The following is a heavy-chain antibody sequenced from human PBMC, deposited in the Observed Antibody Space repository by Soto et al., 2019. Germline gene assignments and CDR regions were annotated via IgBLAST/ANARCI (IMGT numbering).Heavy chain of an antibody. V-gene: IGHV3-15*07. Sequence: GGSLRFSCAASGFTFSNAWMNWVRQAPGKGLEWVGRIKSKTDGGTTDYAAPVKGRFTISRDDSKNTLYLQMNSLKTEDTAVYYCTTDPVTMIVVVPSSGWGQGTLVTVSS. D-gene: IGHD3-22*01. CDR3: TTDPVTMIVVVPSSG. CDR2: IKSKTDGGTT. J-gene: IGHJ4*02. CDR1: GFTFSNAW.